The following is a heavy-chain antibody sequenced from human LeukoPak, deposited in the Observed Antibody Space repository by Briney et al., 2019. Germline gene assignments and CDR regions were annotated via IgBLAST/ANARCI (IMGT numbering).Heavy chain of an antibody. CDR3: ARGAVPYYYYYGMDV. D-gene: IGHD1-26*01. V-gene: IGHV3-15*01. CDR1: GFIFSNAW. Sequence: GGSLRLSCVASGFIFSNAWMSWVRQAPGKGLEWVGRIKRKTDGGTTDYAAPVKGRFSISRDDSKKTLHLQMNSLRAEDTAVYYCARGAVPYYYYYGMDVWGQGTTVTVSS. J-gene: IGHJ6*02. CDR2: IKRKTDGGTT.